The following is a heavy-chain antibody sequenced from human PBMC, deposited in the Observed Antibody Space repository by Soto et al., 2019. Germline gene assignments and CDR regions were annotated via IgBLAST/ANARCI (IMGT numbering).Heavy chain of an antibody. CDR1: GYTLTDLS. J-gene: IGHJ4*02. V-gene: IGHV1-24*01. D-gene: IGHD3-10*01. CDR2: FDPEDGET. CDR3: ATVDRYYGVYYFDY. Sequence: ASVKVSCKVSGYTLTDLSMHWVRQAPGKGLEWMGGFDPEDGETIYAQKFQGRVTMTEDTSTDTAYMELSSLRSEDTAVYYCATVDRYYGVYYFDYWGQGTLVTVSS.